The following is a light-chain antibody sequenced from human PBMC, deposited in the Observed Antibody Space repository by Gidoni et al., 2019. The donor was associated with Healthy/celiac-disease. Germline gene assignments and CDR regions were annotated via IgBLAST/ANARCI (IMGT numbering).Light chain of an antibody. V-gene: IGKV3-11*01. J-gene: IGKJ2*01. CDR1: QSVSSH. CDR2: DAS. Sequence: EIGFTHSPDSLSLTPGERASLSCRASQSVSSHLAWYQQKPGQAPRLLIYDASNRATGIPARFSGSGSGTDFTLTISSLEPEDFAVYYCQQRSNWPPMYTFGQGTKLEIK. CDR3: QQRSNWPPMYT.